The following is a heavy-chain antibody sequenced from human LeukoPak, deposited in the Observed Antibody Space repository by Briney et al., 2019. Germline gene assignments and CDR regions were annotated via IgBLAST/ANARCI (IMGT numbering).Heavy chain of an antibody. J-gene: IGHJ4*02. CDR3: AKDLGRLRVVDFDC. CDR1: GYTLSSHA. CDR2: ICGSGAAP. V-gene: IGHV3-23*01. Sequence: GGSLRLSCAASGYTLSSHAMSWVPQAPGKGLEWVSAICGSGAAPTYTDSVKGRFTTSRDTSMNTLYLQMNTPRADDTAAYYFAKDLGRLRVVDFDCWGQGNLVTVSS. D-gene: IGHD2-15*01.